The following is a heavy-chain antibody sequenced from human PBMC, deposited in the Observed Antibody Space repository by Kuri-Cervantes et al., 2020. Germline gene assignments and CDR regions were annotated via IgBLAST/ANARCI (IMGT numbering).Heavy chain of an antibody. Sequence: SVKVSCKASGGTFSSYAISWVRQAPGQGLEWMGGIIPIFGTANYAQKFQGRVTITTDESTSTAYMELSSLRSEDTAVYYCARGDSYDSSGYYYRGHDYWGQGTLVTVSS. V-gene: IGHV1-69*05. CDR1: GGTFSSYA. CDR2: IIPIFGTA. D-gene: IGHD3-22*01. J-gene: IGHJ4*02. CDR3: ARGDSYDSSGYYYRGHDY.